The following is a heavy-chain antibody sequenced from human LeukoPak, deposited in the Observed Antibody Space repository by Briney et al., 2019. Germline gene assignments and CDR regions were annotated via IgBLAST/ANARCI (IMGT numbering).Heavy chain of an antibody. CDR1: GFTFSSYA. J-gene: IGHJ4*02. V-gene: IGHV3-23*01. CDR2: LSGSCFST. CDR3: ARDIGEYCSGGSCYSPLYYFDY. D-gene: IGHD2-15*01. Sequence: GGSLRLSCAASGFTFSSYAMSWVRQAPGKGLEWVSALSGSCFSTYHADSVKGRFTISRDNAKNSLYLQMNSLRAEDTAVYYCARDIGEYCSGGSCYSPLYYFDYWGQGTLVTVSS.